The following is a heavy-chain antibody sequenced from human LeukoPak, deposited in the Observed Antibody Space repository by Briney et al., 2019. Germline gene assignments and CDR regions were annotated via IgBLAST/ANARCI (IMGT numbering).Heavy chain of an antibody. CDR1: GFTFSSYS. J-gene: IGHJ4*02. V-gene: IGHV3-21*05. Sequence: PGGSLRLSCAASGFTFSSYSMNWVRQAPGKGLEWVSYISSSSSSYIYYAHSVKGRFTISRDDAKNSLYLQINSLRAEDKAVYYCARVALQSITIFGVVIDYWGQGTLVTVSS. CDR3: ARVALQSITIFGVVIDY. CDR2: ISSSSSSYI. D-gene: IGHD3-3*01.